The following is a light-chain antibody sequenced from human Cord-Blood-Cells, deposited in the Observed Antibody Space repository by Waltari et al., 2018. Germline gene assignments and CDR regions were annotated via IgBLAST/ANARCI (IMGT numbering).Light chain of an antibody. V-gene: IGKV2-28*01. CDR2: LAS. CDR3: MQALQTPPIFT. Sequence: IVMPQSPMSLPVTPGELTSISFRPSQSLLHSNGYNYLDCYLQKPGQHRQLLIYLASNRASGVPDRFSGSGSGTDFTLKISRVEAEDVGVYYCMQALQTPPIFTFGPGTKVDIK. CDR1: QSLLHSNGYNY. J-gene: IGKJ3*01.